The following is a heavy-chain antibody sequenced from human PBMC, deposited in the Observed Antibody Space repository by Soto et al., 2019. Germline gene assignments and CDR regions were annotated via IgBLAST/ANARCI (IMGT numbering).Heavy chain of an antibody. CDR2: IDPSDSYT. CDR1: GDRFTSYW. CDR3: ASSPRGYCSSTSCRELGNYYGMDV. J-gene: IGHJ6*02. D-gene: IGHD2-2*01. Sequence: PGESLKISCKGSGDRFTSYWISWVRQMPGKGLEWMGRIDPSDSYTNYSPSFQGHVTISADKSISTAYLQWSSLKASDTAMYYCASSPRGYCSSTSCRELGNYYGMDVWGQGTTVTVSS. V-gene: IGHV5-10-1*01.